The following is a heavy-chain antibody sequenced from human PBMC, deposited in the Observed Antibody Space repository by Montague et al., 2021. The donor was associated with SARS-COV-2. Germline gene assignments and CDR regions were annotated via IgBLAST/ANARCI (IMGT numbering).Heavy chain of an antibody. D-gene: IGHD3-22*01. CDR3: ARELGYDSSGYYAYFDY. V-gene: IGHV4-59*13. CDR1: GGSISRYY. J-gene: IGHJ4*02. Sequence: SETLSLTCTVSGGSISRYYWSWIRQPPGKGLEWIGYIDYSGSTKYNPSHKSRVTISVDTSKNQFSLKLNSVTAADTAVYYCARELGYDSSGYYAYFDYWGQGTLVTVSS. CDR2: IDYSGST.